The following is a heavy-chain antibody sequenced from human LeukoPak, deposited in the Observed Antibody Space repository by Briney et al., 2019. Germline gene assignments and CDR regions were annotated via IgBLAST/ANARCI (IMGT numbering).Heavy chain of an antibody. CDR1: GFTFSSYA. CDR3: ASLRGDGYNIWYYFDY. Sequence: GGSLRLSCAASGFTFSSYAMSWVRQAPGKGLEWVSAISGSGGSTYYADSVKGRFTISRDNSKNTLYLQMNSLRAEDTAVYYCASLRGDGYNIWYYFDYWGQGALVTVSS. D-gene: IGHD5-24*01. CDR2: ISGSGGST. V-gene: IGHV3-23*01. J-gene: IGHJ4*02.